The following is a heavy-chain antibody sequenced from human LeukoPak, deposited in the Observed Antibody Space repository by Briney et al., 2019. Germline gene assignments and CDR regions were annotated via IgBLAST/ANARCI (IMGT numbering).Heavy chain of an antibody. CDR1: GDSFSSHY. V-gene: IGHV4-59*11. J-gene: IGHJ3*02. CDR3: ARDLVTVTKGFDI. Sequence: SETLSLTCTVSGDSFSSHYWTWIRQPPGKGLEWIGYISYIGSTNYSPSLKSRVTISIDTSKNQFSLKLSSVTAADTAVYYCARDLVTVTKGFDIWGQGTMVSVSS. CDR2: ISYIGST. D-gene: IGHD4-17*01.